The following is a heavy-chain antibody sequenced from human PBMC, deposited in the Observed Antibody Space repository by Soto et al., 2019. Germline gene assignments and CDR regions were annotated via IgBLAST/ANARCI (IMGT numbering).Heavy chain of an antibody. D-gene: IGHD3-3*01. Sequence: QVQLVQSGAEVKKPGSSVKVSCKASGGTFSSYAISWVRQAPGQGLEWMGGIIPIFGTANYAQKFQGRVTITADESTSTAYMELSSLRSEDTAVYYCARGRGDYDFWSGYLQYGMDVWGQGTTVTVSS. V-gene: IGHV1-69*01. CDR2: IIPIFGTA. CDR1: GGTFSSYA. J-gene: IGHJ6*02. CDR3: ARGRGDYDFWSGYLQYGMDV.